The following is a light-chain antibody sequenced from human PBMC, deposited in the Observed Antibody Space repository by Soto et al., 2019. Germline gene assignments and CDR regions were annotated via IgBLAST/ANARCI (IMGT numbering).Light chain of an antibody. Sequence: EIVLTQSPGTLSLSPGERATLSCRASQTVTSNYLAWYQRKPGQAPRLLIYGASSRATDIPDRFSGSGSGTDFTLTTTRLDPEDFAVYFCQQYAGSPSTFGQGTKVEIK. CDR1: QTVTSNY. CDR3: QQYAGSPST. V-gene: IGKV3-20*01. J-gene: IGKJ1*01. CDR2: GAS.